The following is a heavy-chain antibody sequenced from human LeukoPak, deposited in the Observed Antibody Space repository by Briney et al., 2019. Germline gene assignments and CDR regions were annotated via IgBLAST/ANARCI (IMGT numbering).Heavy chain of an antibody. Sequence: GGSLRLSCAASGFTFSSYSMNWVRQAPGKGLEWVSFITSSSSYIYYADSVKGRFTISRDNAKNSLYLQMNSLRAEDTAVYYCARDRGWGMDVWGKGTTVTISS. J-gene: IGHJ6*03. CDR3: ARDRGWGMDV. CDR1: GFTFSSYS. V-gene: IGHV3-21*01. D-gene: IGHD5-12*01. CDR2: ITSSSSYI.